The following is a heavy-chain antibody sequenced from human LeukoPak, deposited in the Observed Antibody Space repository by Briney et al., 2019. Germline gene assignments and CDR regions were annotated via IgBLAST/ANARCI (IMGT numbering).Heavy chain of an antibody. CDR3: AKDGDDYYGSGSYCDY. D-gene: IGHD3-10*01. V-gene: IGHV3-23*01. CDR2: ISGSGGST. J-gene: IGHJ4*02. Sequence: GGSLRLSCAASGFTFSSYAMSWVRQAPGKGLEWVSTISGSGGSTYYADSVKGRFTISRDNSKYTLFLQMNSLRAEDTAVYYCAKDGDDYYGSGSYCDYWGQGTLVTVSS. CDR1: GFTFSSYA.